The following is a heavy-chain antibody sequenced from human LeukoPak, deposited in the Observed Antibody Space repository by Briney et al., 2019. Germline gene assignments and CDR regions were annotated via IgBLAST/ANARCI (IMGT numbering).Heavy chain of an antibody. Sequence: SVKVSCKASGYTFTSYGISWVRQAPGQGLEWMGGIIPIFGTANYAQKFQGRVTITTDESTSTAYMELSSLRSEDTAVYYCARCLSPVGYYYDSSGYWDAFDIWGQGTMVTVSS. V-gene: IGHV1-69*05. CDR2: IIPIFGTA. J-gene: IGHJ3*02. D-gene: IGHD3-22*01. CDR1: GYTFTSYG. CDR3: ARCLSPVGYYYDSSGYWDAFDI.